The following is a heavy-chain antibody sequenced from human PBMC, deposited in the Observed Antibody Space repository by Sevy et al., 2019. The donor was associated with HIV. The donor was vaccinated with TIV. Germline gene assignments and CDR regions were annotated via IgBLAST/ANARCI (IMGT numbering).Heavy chain of an antibody. CDR2: ISYDGSNK. CDR3: AKSDDFWSGYYTYFDY. CDR1: GFTFSSYG. V-gene: IGHV3-30*18. D-gene: IGHD3-3*01. Sequence: GGSLRLSCAASGFTFSSYGMHWVRQAPGKGLEWVAVISYDGSNKYYADSVKGRFTISRDNSKNTLYLQMNSLRDEDTAVYYCAKSDDFWSGYYTYFDYWGQGTLVTVSS. J-gene: IGHJ4*02.